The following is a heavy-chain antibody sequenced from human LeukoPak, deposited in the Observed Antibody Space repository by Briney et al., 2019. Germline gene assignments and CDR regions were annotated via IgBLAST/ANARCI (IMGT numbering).Heavy chain of an antibody. J-gene: IGHJ3*02. CDR1: GFTFSSYG. CDR3: ARGAPKYSSSWYRPDAFDI. CDR2: ISYDGSNK. D-gene: IGHD6-13*01. V-gene: IGHV3-30*03. Sequence: GGSLRLSCAASGFTFSSYGMHWVRQAPGKGLEWVAVISYDGSNKYYADSVKGRFTISRDNSKNTLYLQMNSLRAEDTAVYYCARGAPKYSSSWYRPDAFDIWGQGTMVTVSS.